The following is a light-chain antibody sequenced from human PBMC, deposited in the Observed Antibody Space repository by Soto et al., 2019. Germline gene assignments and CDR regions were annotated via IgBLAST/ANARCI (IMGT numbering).Light chain of an antibody. CDR3: SSYTSSSTYV. CDR2: DVS. CDR1: SSDVGGYKY. V-gene: IGLV2-14*01. Sequence: QSVLTQPASVSGSPGQSITISCTGSSSDVGGYKYVSWYQQYPGKAPKLMIYDVSNRPSGVSNRFSGSKSGNTASLTISGLQAEDEADYYCSSYTSSSTYVLGTGTKVTVL. J-gene: IGLJ1*01.